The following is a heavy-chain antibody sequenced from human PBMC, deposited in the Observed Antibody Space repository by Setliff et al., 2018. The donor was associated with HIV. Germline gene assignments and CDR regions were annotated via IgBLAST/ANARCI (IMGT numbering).Heavy chain of an antibody. J-gene: IGHJ6*03. CDR1: GFTFSSYS. CDR2: ISSSSSTI. CDR3: ARGGSSAFRYYYYMDV. D-gene: IGHD2-15*01. Sequence: GESLKISCAASGFTFSSYSMNWVRQAPGKGLEWVSYISSSSSTIYYADSVKGRFTISRDNAKNSLYLQMNSLRAEDTAVYYCARGGSSAFRYYYYMDVWGKGTTVTVSS. V-gene: IGHV3-48*01.